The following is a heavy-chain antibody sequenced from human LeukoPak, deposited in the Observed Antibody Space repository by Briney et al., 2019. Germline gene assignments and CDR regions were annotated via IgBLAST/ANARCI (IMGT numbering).Heavy chain of an antibody. CDR3: ASSCSGGSCYSGYYYGMDV. CDR1: GYTFTGYY. D-gene: IGHD2-15*01. Sequence: GASVKVSCKASGYTFTGYYMHWVRQAPGQGLEWMGWINANSGGTNYAQKFQGRVTMTRDTSISTAYMELSRLRSDDTAVYYCASSCSGGSCYSGYYYGMDVWGQGTTVTVSS. J-gene: IGHJ6*02. V-gene: IGHV1-2*02. CDR2: INANSGGT.